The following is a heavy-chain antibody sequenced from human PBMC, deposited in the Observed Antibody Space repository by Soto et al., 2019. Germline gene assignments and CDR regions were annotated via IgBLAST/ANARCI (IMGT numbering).Heavy chain of an antibody. Sequence: GGSLRLSCAASGFIVSTNYMNWVRQAPGKGLEWVSVLYTGGTTYYADPVKGRFTISRDNSKNTLYLQMNSLRAEDTAFYYCARDSNWGGAFDIWGLGTMVTVSS. V-gene: IGHV3-53*01. J-gene: IGHJ3*02. CDR1: GFIVSTNY. CDR3: ARDSNWGGAFDI. CDR2: LYTGGTT. D-gene: IGHD7-27*01.